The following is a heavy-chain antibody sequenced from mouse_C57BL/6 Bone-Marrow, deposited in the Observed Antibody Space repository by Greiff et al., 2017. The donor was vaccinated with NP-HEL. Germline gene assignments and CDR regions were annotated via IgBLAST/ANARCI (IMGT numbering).Heavy chain of an antibody. D-gene: IGHD1-1*01. CDR2: IYPRSGNT. CDR1: GYTFTSYG. Sequence: QVQLQQSGAELARPGASVKLSCKASGYTFTSYGISWVKQRTGQGLEWIGEIYPRSGNTYYNEKFKGKATLTADKSSSTAYMELRSLTSEDSAVYFRARREVVSRRYYFDYWGQGTTLTVSS. CDR3: ARREVVSRRYYFDY. V-gene: IGHV1-81*01. J-gene: IGHJ2*01.